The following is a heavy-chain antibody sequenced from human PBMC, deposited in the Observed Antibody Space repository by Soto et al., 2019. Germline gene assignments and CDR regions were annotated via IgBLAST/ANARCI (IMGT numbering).Heavy chain of an antibody. D-gene: IGHD6-13*01. J-gene: IGHJ6*02. CDR2: IWYDGSNK. CDR3: ARRIAAAGLYYYYYGMDV. Sequence: GGSLRLSCAASGFTFSSYGMHWVRQAPGKGLEWVAVIWYDGSNKYYADSVKGRFTISRDNSKNTLYLQMNSLRAEDTAVYYCARRIAAAGLYYYYYGMDVWGQGTTVTVSS. CDR1: GFTFSSYG. V-gene: IGHV3-33*01.